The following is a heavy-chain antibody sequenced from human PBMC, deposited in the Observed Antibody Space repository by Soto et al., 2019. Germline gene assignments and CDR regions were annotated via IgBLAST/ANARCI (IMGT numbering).Heavy chain of an antibody. CDR1: GFSFNSYS. CDR2: ISTSSSYI. J-gene: IGHJ4*02. V-gene: IGHV3-21*01. D-gene: IGHD1-26*01. Sequence: VGSLRLSCAASGFSFNSYSMNWVRQAPGKGLEWVSSISTSSSYIYYADSVKGRFTISRDNAKNSLYLQMNSLRAEDTAVYYCARVVGATAFDYWGQGTLVTVSS. CDR3: ARVVGATAFDY.